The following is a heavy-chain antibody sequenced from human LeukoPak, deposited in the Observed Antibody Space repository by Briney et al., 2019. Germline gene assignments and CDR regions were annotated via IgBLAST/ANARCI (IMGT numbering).Heavy chain of an antibody. CDR2: ITNNGGAM. J-gene: IGHJ4*02. CDR1: GFTFSDYY. Sequence: GGSLRLSCAASGFTFSDYYMGWIRQAPGKGLEWISYITNNGGAMFYADSLKGRLTIFRDNAKKSLYLQMNCLRPDDTALYYCARALADSRGYYLGFDYWAQGTLVTVSS. D-gene: IGHD3-22*01. CDR3: ARALADSRGYYLGFDY. V-gene: IGHV3-11*04.